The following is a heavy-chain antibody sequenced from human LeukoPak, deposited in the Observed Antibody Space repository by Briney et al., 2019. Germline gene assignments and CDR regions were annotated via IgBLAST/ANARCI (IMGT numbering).Heavy chain of an antibody. Sequence: GGSLRLSCAASGFTFSSYEMNWVRQAPGKGLEWVAFIRYDGSNKYYADSVKGRFTISRDNSKNTLYLQMKSLRAEDTAVYYCAKGGGYEAQYYYYYLDVWGKGTTVTISS. CDR3: AKGGGYEAQYYYYYLDV. CDR1: GFTFSSYE. J-gene: IGHJ6*03. V-gene: IGHV3-30*02. D-gene: IGHD5-12*01. CDR2: IRYDGSNK.